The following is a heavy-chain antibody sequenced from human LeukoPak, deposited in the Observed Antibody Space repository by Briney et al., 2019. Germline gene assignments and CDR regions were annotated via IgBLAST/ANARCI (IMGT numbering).Heavy chain of an antibody. D-gene: IGHD3-22*01. J-gene: IGHJ4*02. Sequence: GGSMRLSCPASGLSFSSYAMHWVRPAPGKGLEWVAVISYDGSNKYYADSVKGRFTISRDNSKNTLYLQMNSLRAEDTAVYYCARDPYYYDSSGYDYWGQGTLVTVSS. V-gene: IGHV3-30-3*01. CDR3: ARDPYYYDSSGYDY. CDR2: ISYDGSNK. CDR1: GLSFSSYA.